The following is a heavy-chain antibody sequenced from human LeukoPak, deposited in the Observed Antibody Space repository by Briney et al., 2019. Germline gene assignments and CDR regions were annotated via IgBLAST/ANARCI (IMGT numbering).Heavy chain of an antibody. D-gene: IGHD3-10*01. J-gene: IGHJ4*02. Sequence: SYISSSGSTIYYADSVKGRFTISRDNAKNSLYLQMNSLRAEDTAVYYCARGNWFGELLFDYWGQGTLVTVSS. CDR2: ISSSGSTI. V-gene: IGHV3-11*04. CDR3: ARGNWFGELLFDY.